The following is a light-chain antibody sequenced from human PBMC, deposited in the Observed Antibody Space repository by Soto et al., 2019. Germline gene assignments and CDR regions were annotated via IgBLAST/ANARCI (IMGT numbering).Light chain of an antibody. V-gene: IGLV2-14*01. CDR2: DVS. CDR1: SSDVGGYNY. CDR3: SSYTSSSTLEGV. Sequence: QAVLTQPASVSGSPGQSSTISCTGTSSDVGGYNYVSWYQQHPGKAPKLMIYDVSNRPSGVSNRFSGSKSGNTASLTISGLQAEDEADYYCSSYTSSSTLEGVFGTGTKVTV. J-gene: IGLJ1*01.